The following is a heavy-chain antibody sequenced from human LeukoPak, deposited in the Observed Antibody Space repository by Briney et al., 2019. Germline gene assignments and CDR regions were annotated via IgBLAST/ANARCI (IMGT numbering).Heavy chain of an antibody. D-gene: IGHD2-2*02. CDR1: GGTFSSYS. Sequence: ASVKVSCKPSGGTFSSYSVSWVRQAPGQGLEWMGRIIPMLSITNYAQKFQGRVTITADKSTSTAYMELSSLISEDTAVYYCARGYCSSSGCYNDFDYWGQGTLVTVSP. CDR3: ARGYCSSSGCYNDFDY. V-gene: IGHV1-69*04. CDR2: IIPMLSIT. J-gene: IGHJ4*02.